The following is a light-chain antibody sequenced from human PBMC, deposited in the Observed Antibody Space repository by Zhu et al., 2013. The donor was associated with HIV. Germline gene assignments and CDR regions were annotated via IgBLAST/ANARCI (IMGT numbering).Light chain of an antibody. CDR1: QSVSSN. V-gene: IGKV3-11*01. CDR3: QQRSNWPRYS. Sequence: EIVMTQSPASLSLSPGERATLSCRASQSVSSNLAWYQQKPGQAPRLLIYEASNRATGIPARFSGSGSGTDFTLTISSLEPEDFAVYYCQQRSNWPRYSFGQGTKLEIK. J-gene: IGKJ2*03. CDR2: EAS.